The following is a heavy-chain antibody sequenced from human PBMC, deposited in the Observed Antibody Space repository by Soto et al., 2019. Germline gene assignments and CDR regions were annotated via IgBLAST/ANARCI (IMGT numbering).Heavy chain of an antibody. D-gene: IGHD4-17*01. CDR2: ISAYSGNT. CDR3: ARVVKAGDYGDYGRYYFDY. V-gene: IGHV1-18*04. CDR1: GYTFTTYG. Sequence: QVQLVQSGAEVKKPGASVKVSCKASGYTFTTYGITWVRQAPGQGLEWMGRISAYSGNTNYAQKLQGRLTVTTDTSTNTAYMDRRSLRSDDTAVYYCARVVKAGDYGDYGRYYFDYWGHGTLVTVSS. J-gene: IGHJ4*01.